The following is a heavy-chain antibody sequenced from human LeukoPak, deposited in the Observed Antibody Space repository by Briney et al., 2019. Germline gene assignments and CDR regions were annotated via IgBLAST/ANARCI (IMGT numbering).Heavy chain of an antibody. CDR2: ISAYNGNT. CDR1: GYTFTSYG. D-gene: IGHD3-9*01. J-gene: IGHJ6*02. V-gene: IGHV1-18*01. CDR3: ARDLWYDILTGFYYGMDV. Sequence: ASVKVSCKASGYTFTSYGMSWVRQAPGQGLEWMGWISAYNGNTNYAQKLQGRVTMTTDTSTSTAYMELRSLRSDDTAVYYCARDLWYDILTGFYYGMDVWGQGTTVTVSS.